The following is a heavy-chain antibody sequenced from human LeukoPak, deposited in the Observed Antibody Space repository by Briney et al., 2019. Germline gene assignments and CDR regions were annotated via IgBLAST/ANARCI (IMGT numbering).Heavy chain of an antibody. D-gene: IGHD6-13*01. CDR1: GFTFSSYA. Sequence: GGSLRLSCAASGFTFSSYAMSWVRQAPGKGLAWVSIISNSGDNADYADSVKGRFTISGDKSKNTLSLQMNSLRVEDTAVYYCAREGLGAAAGTFDYWGQGTLVTVSS. V-gene: IGHV3-23*01. J-gene: IGHJ4*02. CDR2: ISNSGDNA. CDR3: AREGLGAAAGTFDY.